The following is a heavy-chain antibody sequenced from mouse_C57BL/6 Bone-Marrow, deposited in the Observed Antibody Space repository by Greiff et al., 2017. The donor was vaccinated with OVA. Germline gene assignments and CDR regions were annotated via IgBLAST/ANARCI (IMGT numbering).Heavy chain of an antibody. CDR1: GYAFSSYW. CDR3: ARRDPPMTFDY. D-gene: IGHD2-3*01. Sequence: QVQLKESGAELVKPGASVKISCKASGYAFSSYWMNWVKQRPGKGLEWIGQIYPGDGDTNYNGKFKGKATLTADKSSSTAYMQLSSLTSEDSAVYFCARRDPPMTFDYWGQGTTLTVSS. V-gene: IGHV1-80*01. J-gene: IGHJ2*01. CDR2: IYPGDGDT.